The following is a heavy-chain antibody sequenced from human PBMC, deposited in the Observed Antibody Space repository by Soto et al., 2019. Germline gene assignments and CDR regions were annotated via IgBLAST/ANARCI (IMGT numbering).Heavy chain of an antibody. CDR1: GFTFSSYG. J-gene: IGHJ5*02. CDR3: ARGPGSAP. CDR2: IWYDGSNK. Sequence: GGSLRLSCAASGFTFSSYGMHWVRQAPDKGLEWVAVIWYDGSNKYYADSVKGRFTISRDNSKNTLYLQMNSLRAGDTAVYYCARGPGSAPWGQGTLVPVSS. V-gene: IGHV3-33*01.